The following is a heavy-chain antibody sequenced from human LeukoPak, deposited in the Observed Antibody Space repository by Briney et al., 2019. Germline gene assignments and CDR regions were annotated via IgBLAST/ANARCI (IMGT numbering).Heavy chain of an antibody. V-gene: IGHV3-23*01. CDR3: ARAEGKRHYDGLDV. Sequence: GGSLRLSCAASGFTFSSYAMSWVRQAPGKGLEWVSAISGSGGATYYADSVKGRFTISRDNSKNTLYLQMNSLGAEDTAVYYCARAEGKRHYDGLDVWGQGTTVTVSS. CDR1: GFTFSSYA. CDR2: ISGSGGAT. D-gene: IGHD3-16*01. J-gene: IGHJ6*02.